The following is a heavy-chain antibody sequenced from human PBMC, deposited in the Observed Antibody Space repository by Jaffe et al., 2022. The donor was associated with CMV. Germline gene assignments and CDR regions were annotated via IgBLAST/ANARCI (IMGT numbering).Heavy chain of an antibody. Sequence: EVQLVESGGGLVKPGGSLRLSCAASGFTFSSYSMNWVRQAPGKGLEWVSSISSSSSYIYYADSVKGRFTISRDNAKNSLYLQMNSLRAEDTAVYYCASSFFYDSSGYYAFDIWGQGTMVTVSS. J-gene: IGHJ3*02. V-gene: IGHV3-21*01. CDR2: ISSSSSYI. CDR1: GFTFSSYS. CDR3: ASSFFYDSSGYYAFDI. D-gene: IGHD3-22*01.